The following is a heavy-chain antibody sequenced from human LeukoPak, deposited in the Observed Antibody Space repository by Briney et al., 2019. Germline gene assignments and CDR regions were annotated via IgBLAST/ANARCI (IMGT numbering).Heavy chain of an antibody. CDR2: IYYSGRT. CDR1: GGSITSYY. CDR3: ARDRLATAGNYYYYGLDV. J-gene: IGHJ6*02. Sequence: PSETLSLTCTVSGGSITSYYWNWIRHPPGKGLEWIGYIYYSGRTNYNPSLKSRVTMSVDTSKNQLSLKLSSVTTADTAVYYCARDRLATAGNYYYYGLDVWGQGTTVTVSS. D-gene: IGHD6-13*01. V-gene: IGHV4-59*01.